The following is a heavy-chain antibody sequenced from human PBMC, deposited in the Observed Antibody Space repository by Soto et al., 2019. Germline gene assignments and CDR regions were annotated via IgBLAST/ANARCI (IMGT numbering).Heavy chain of an antibody. CDR1: GFTFSSYD. V-gene: IGHV3-33*01. Sequence: GGSLRLSCAASGFTFSSYDMHWVRQAPGKGLEWVAIIWYDGSNKYYADSVKGRFTISRDNSKNTLYLQMNSLRAEDRAVYYCARDLRIAVSSGYLGPGYWGQGTLVTVSS. D-gene: IGHD3-22*01. CDR3: ARDLRIAVSSGYLGPGY. CDR2: IWYDGSNK. J-gene: IGHJ4*02.